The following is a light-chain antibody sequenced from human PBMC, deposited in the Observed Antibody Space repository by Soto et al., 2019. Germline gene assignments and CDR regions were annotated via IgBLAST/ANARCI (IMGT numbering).Light chain of an antibody. CDR2: KAS. CDR3: QQYNREPWT. CDR1: QSISSW. Sequence: DIQMTQSPSTLSASVGDRVTITCRASQSISSWLAWYQQKPGKAPKLLIYKASSLESGVPSRFIGSGSGTEFTLTISSLQPDDFATYYCQQYNREPWTCGQGTKGEIK. J-gene: IGKJ1*01. V-gene: IGKV1-5*03.